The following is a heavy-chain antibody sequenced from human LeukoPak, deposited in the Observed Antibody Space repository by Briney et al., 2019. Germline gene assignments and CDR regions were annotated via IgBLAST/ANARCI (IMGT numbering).Heavy chain of an antibody. D-gene: IGHD3-16*01. J-gene: IGHJ4*02. Sequence: GGSLRLSCAASGFTVITNDMTWVRQAPGKGLEWVSVLYSDGNTKYADSVQGRFTISRDNSKNTLYLEMNSLSPDDTAGYYCARGVEPMAANTLAYWGQGTLVTVSS. CDR3: ARGVEPMAANTLAY. V-gene: IGHV3-53*01. CDR2: LYSDGNT. CDR1: GFTVITND.